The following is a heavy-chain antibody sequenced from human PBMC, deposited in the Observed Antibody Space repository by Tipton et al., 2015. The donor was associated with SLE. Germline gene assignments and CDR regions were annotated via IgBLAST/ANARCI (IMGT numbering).Heavy chain of an antibody. CDR1: GGSFSGYY. D-gene: IGHD3-9*01. J-gene: IGHJ4*02. V-gene: IGHV4-34*01. Sequence: TLSLTCTVYGGSFSGYYWSWIRQPPGKGLEWIGEINHSGATNYNPSLKSRVTISVDTSRNQFSLKVNSVTAAGTAVYYCARRLYDILTGYRLWVCFDYWGQGTVVTLSS. CDR2: INHSGAT. CDR3: ARRLYDILTGYRLWVCFDY.